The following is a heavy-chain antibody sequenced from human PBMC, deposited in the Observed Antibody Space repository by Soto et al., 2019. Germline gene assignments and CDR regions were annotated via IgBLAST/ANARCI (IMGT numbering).Heavy chain of an antibody. CDR3: ARDGSGSFMWMWFDP. CDR1: GGSISSYY. Sequence: PSETLSLTCTVSGGSISSYYWSWIRQPPGKGLEWIGYIYYSGSANYNPSLKSRVTISVDTSKNQFSLKLSSVTAADTAVYYCARDGSGSFMWMWFDPWGQGTLVTVSS. J-gene: IGHJ5*02. V-gene: IGHV4-59*01. CDR2: IYYSGSA. D-gene: IGHD3-10*01.